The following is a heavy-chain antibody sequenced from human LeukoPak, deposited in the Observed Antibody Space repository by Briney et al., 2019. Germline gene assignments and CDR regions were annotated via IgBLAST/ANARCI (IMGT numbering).Heavy chain of an antibody. J-gene: IGHJ4*02. Sequence: QSGGSLRLSCAASGFTFSSYAMSWVRQAPGKGLEWVSAISGSGGSTYYADSVKGRFTISRDNSKNTLYLQMNSLRAEDTAVYYCAKGDYDNSGYYFPPHPFDYWGQGTLVTVSS. CDR2: ISGSGGST. V-gene: IGHV3-23*01. CDR3: AKGDYDNSGYYFPPHPFDY. CDR1: GFTFSSYA. D-gene: IGHD3-22*01.